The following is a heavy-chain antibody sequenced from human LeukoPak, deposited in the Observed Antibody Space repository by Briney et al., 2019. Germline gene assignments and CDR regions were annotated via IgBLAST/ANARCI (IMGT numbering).Heavy chain of an antibody. CDR3: ARGVAVAGSGRGYYMDV. J-gene: IGHJ6*03. D-gene: IGHD6-19*01. Sequence: APVKVSCKPSGYTFTGSGLCWGPQAPGQGLEWMGWISAYNGNTNYAQKLQGRVTMTTDTSTSTAYMELRSLRSDDTAVYYCARGVAVAGSGRGYYMDVWGKGTTVTVSS. CDR2: ISAYNGNT. CDR1: GYTFTGSG. V-gene: IGHV1-18*01.